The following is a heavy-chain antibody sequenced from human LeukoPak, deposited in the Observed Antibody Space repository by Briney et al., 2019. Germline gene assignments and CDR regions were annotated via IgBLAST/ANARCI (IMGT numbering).Heavy chain of an antibody. V-gene: IGHV1-3*01. D-gene: IGHD3-10*01. Sequence: ASVKLSCKASGYTFTSYAMHWVRHAPGQRLEWMGWINAGNGNTKYSQKFQGRVTITRDTSASTAYMELSSLRSEDTAVYYCARDLSGSGSYPDYWGQGSLVTVSS. CDR2: INAGNGNT. J-gene: IGHJ4*02. CDR1: GYTFTSYA. CDR3: ARDLSGSGSYPDY.